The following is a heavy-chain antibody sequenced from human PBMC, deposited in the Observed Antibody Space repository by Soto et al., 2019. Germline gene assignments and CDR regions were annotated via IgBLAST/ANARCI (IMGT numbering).Heavy chain of an antibody. J-gene: IGHJ4*02. CDR1: GGSISIGGYY. Sequence: SETLSLTCTVSGGSISIGGYYWSWIRQHPGKGLEWIGYIYYSGSTYYNPSLKSRVTISVDTSKNQFSLKLSSVTAADTAVYYCARCFSTHLDYWGQGTLVTVSS. CDR2: IYYSGST. D-gene: IGHD2-15*01. V-gene: IGHV4-31*03. CDR3: ARCFSTHLDY.